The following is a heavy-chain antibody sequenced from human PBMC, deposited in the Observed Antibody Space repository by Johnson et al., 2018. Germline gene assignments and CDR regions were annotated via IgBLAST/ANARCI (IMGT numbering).Heavy chain of an antibody. CDR3: AREFEWLIGGGYFQH. V-gene: IGHV3-30-3*01. J-gene: IGHJ1*01. CDR1: GFTFSSYA. Sequence: VQLVESRGGVVQPGRSLRLSCAASGFTFSSYAMHWVRQAPGKGLEWVAVISYDGSNKYYADSVKGRFTITRDNSKNTRYLQMNSLSAEDTAVYYCAREFEWLIGGGYFQHWGQGTLVTVSS. D-gene: IGHD3-3*01. CDR2: ISYDGSNK.